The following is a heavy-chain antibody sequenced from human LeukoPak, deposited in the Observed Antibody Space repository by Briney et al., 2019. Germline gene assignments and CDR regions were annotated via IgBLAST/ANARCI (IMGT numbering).Heavy chain of an antibody. V-gene: IGHV3-23*01. CDR2: ISGSGGST. CDR1: GFTFSSYA. J-gene: IGHJ5*02. Sequence: GGSLRLSCAASGFTFSSYAMSWVRKAPGKGLEWVSAISGSGGSTYYADSVKGRFTISRDNSKNTLYLQMNSLRAEDTAVYYCAKDRPPLFSVAGTRPWFDPWGQGTLVTVSS. D-gene: IGHD6-19*01. CDR3: AKDRPPLFSVAGTRPWFDP.